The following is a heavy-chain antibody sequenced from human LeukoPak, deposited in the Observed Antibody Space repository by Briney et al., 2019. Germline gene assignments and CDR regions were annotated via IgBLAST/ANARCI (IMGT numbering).Heavy chain of an antibody. CDR1: GFTFSSDW. CDR3: ARHDPYYHDAFDI. J-gene: IGHJ3*02. D-gene: IGHD3-10*01. CDR2: INEDGSEK. V-gene: IGHV3-7*01. Sequence: GGSLRLSCAASGFTFSSDWMSWVRQAPGKGLEWVANINEDGSEKHYVDSVKGRFTISRDNAKNSLYLQMNSLRAEDTAVYYCARHDPYYHDAFDIWGQGTMVTVSS.